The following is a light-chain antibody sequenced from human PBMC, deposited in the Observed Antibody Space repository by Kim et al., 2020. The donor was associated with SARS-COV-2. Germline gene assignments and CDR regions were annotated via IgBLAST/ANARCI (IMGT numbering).Light chain of an antibody. CDR1: QSISTY. J-gene: IGKJ1*01. V-gene: IGKV1-39*01. CDR2: AAS. CDR3: QQSYGISWT. Sequence: DIQMTQSPSSLSAYVGDRVTITCRASQSISTYLNWFQQKPGKPPELLIYAASNLQRGVPSRFSGSGSGTDFTLTISSLQAEDFASYFCQQSYGISWTFGQGTKVDIK.